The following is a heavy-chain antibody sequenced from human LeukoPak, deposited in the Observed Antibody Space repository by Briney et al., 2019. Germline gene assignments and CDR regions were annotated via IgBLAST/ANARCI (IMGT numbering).Heavy chain of an antibody. D-gene: IGHD6-19*01. Sequence: ASVKVSCKASGYTFSGYYMHWVRQAPGQGLEWMGIINPSGGSTSYAQKFQGRVTMTRDTSTSTVYMELSSLRSEDTAVYYCARGSGIAVAGNPPGGYWGQGTLVTVSS. J-gene: IGHJ4*02. CDR1: GYTFSGYY. CDR2: INPSGGST. V-gene: IGHV1-46*01. CDR3: ARGSGIAVAGNPPGGY.